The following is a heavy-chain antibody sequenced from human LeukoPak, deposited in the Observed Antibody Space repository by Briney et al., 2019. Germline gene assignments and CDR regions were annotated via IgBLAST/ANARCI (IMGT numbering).Heavy chain of an antibody. J-gene: IGHJ4*02. Sequence: ASVKVSCKASGYTFTGYYMHWVRQAPGQGLEWMGWINPNSGGTNYAQKFQGRVTMTRDTSISTAYMELSRLRSDDTAVYYCARSSRIAVAGFPVPLYYWGQGTLVTVSS. CDR2: INPNSGGT. V-gene: IGHV1-2*02. D-gene: IGHD6-19*01. CDR3: ARSSRIAVAGFPVPLYY. CDR1: GYTFTGYY.